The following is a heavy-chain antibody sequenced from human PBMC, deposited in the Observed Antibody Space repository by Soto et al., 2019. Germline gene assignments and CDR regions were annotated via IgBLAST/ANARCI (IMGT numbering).Heavy chain of an antibody. Sequence: QVQLQQWGTGLLKPSETLSLTCGVYGESFGYYYWSWIRQPPGKGLEWIGDIIHSARTKYKSSHMHPDAIAIDPAETKFAPKLPSVTAADKHVNYCARRDYDCRDACDIWGQGTMVSVSS. CDR1: GESFGYYY. V-gene: IGHV4-34*12. CDR3: ARRDYDCRDACDI. D-gene: IGHD3-3*01. J-gene: IGHJ3*02. CDR2: IIHSART.